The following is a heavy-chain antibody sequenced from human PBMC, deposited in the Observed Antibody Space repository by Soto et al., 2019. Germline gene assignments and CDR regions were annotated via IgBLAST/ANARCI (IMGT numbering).Heavy chain of an antibody. J-gene: IGHJ4*02. CDR2: IIPILGIA. CDR3: ARYPPDYGDYYFDY. V-gene: IGHV1-69*02. Sequence: SVKVSCKASGGTFSSYTVSWVRQAPGQGLEWMGRIIPILGIANYAQKFQGRVTITADKSASTAYMELSSLGSEDTAVYYCARYPPDYGDYYFDYWGQGTLVTVSS. CDR1: GGTFSSYT. D-gene: IGHD4-17*01.